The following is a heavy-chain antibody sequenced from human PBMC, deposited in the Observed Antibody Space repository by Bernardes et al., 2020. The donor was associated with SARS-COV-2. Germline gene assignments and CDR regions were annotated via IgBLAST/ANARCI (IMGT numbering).Heavy chain of an antibody. D-gene: IGHD3-16*01. CDR1: GFTFSSYA. J-gene: IGHJ4*02. Sequence: VGSLRLSCAASGFTFSSYAMSWVRQAPGKGLEWVSVISGSGGTTYYADSVKGRFTISRDNSKNMLYLQMSSLRAEDTAVYFCAKDLIAGTLGGLPQTFDYWGQGTLVTVSS. V-gene: IGHV3-23*01. CDR3: AKDLIAGTLGGLPQTFDY. CDR2: ISGSGGTT.